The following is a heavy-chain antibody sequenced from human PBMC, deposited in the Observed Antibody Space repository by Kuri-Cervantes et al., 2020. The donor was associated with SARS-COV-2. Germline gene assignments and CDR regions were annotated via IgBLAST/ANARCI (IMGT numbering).Heavy chain of an antibody. CDR2: IYYSGST. Sequence: SETLSLTCTVSGGSISSGDYYWSWIRQPPGKGLEWIGYIYYSGSTYYNPSLKSRVTISVDTSKNQFSLKLSSVTAADTAVYYCARWTQQLVDGWYFDLWGRGTLVTVSS. V-gene: IGHV4-30-4*08. CDR3: ARWTQQLVDGWYFDL. J-gene: IGHJ2*01. D-gene: IGHD6-13*01. CDR1: GGSISSGDYY.